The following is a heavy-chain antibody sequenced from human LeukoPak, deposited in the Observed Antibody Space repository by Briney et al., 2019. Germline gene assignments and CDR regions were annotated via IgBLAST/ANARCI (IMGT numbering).Heavy chain of an antibody. J-gene: IGHJ4*02. CDR1: GGSISSYY. D-gene: IGHD3-22*01. V-gene: IGHV4-59*01. CDR3: ARVTGYMIEDYFDY. CDR2: IYYSGST. Sequence: PSESLSLTCTVSGGSISSYYWSWIRQPPGKGLEWIGYIYYSGSTNYNPSLKSRVTISVDTSKNQFSLKLSSVTAADTAVYYCARVTGYMIEDYFDYWGQGTLVTVSS.